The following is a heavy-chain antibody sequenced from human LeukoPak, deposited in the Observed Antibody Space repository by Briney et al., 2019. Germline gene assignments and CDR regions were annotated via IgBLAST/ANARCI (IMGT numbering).Heavy chain of an antibody. J-gene: IGHJ4*02. CDR1: GGSISSYS. CDR2: IYYSGTT. CDR3: ARAAYESGSGSDY. V-gene: IGHV4-59*13. D-gene: IGHD3-10*01. Sequence: SETLSLTCTVSGGSISSYSWSWIRQAPGKGLEWIGYIYYSGTTNYSPSLKSRVTISVDTSKNQFSLKLSSVTAADTAVYYCARAAYESGSGSDYWGQGILVTVSS.